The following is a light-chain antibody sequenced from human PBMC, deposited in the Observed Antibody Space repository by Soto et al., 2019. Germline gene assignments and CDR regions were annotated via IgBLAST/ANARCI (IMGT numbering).Light chain of an antibody. J-gene: IGLJ2*01. CDR1: SSDVGGYNY. CDR3: SSYTSSRALV. Sequence: QSALTQPASVSGSPGQSITISCTGSSSDVGGYNYVSWYQQHPGKAPKLIIYDVSSRPSGVSYRFSGSKSGNTASLTISGLQTEDEADYHCSSYTSSRALVFGGGTTLTVL. V-gene: IGLV2-14*01. CDR2: DVS.